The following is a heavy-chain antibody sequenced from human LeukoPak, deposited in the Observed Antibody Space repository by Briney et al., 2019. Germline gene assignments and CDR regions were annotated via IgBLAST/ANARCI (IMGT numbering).Heavy chain of an antibody. CDR3: ARPVLGYCSSTSCYGAFDI. D-gene: IGHD2-2*01. Sequence: ASVKVSCKASGYTFTSYDINWVRQATGQGLEWMGWMNPKSGNTGYAQKFQGRVTMTRNTSISTAYMELSSLRSEDTAVYYCARPVLGYCSSTSCYGAFDIWGQGTMVTVSS. CDR1: GYTFTSYD. V-gene: IGHV1-8*01. J-gene: IGHJ3*02. CDR2: MNPKSGNT.